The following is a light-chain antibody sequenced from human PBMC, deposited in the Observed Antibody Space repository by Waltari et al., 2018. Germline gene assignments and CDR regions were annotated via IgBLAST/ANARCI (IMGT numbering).Light chain of an antibody. J-gene: IGLJ2*01. CDR2: EVS. Sequence: SWHQQHARKATTLLIYEVSQRPSGGPDRFSGAKSDNTASLTVSGLQAEDEADYYCSSYAGSSTVFGGGTKLTVL. CDR3: SSYAGSSTV. V-gene: IGLV2-8*01.